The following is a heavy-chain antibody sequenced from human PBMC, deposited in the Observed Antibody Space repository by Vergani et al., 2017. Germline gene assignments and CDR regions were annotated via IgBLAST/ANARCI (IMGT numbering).Heavy chain of an antibody. J-gene: IGHJ4*02. CDR1: GYTFSNYY. CDR3: ARGDYGILTGYRY. D-gene: IGHD3-9*01. V-gene: IGHV1-46*03. Sequence: QVPVVQSGAEVKKSGASVKVSCKTSGYTFSNYYMHWVRQAPGQGLEWMGIINPSGGHTNYAQKFQGRVTMTRDTSTSTVYMELSSLRSEDTAIHYCARGDYGILTGYRYWGQGTLVTVSA. CDR2: INPSGGHT.